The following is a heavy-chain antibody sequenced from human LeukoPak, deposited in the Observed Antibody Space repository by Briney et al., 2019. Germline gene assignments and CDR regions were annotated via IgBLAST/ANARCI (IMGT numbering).Heavy chain of an antibody. D-gene: IGHD5-12*01. V-gene: IGHV1-2*06. CDR1: GYTFTGYY. CDR2: INPNSGGT. Sequence: ASVKVSCKASGYTFTGYYMHWVRQAPGQGLEWMGRINPNSGGTNYAQKFQGRVTMTRDTSISTAYMELSRLRPDDTAVYYCARKGSGYDSNSFDYWGQGTLVTVSS. J-gene: IGHJ4*02. CDR3: ARKGSGYDSNSFDY.